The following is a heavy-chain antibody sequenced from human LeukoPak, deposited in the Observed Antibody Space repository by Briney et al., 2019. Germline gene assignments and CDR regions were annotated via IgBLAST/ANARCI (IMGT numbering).Heavy chain of an antibody. CDR1: GGSFSGYY. CDR3: ARSTVSDSSGYPLLFDY. D-gene: IGHD3-22*01. Sequence: SETLSLTCAVYGGSFSGYYWSWIRQPPGKGLEWIGEINHSGSTNYNPSLKSRVTISVDTSKNQFSLKLSSVTAADTAVYYCARSTVSDSSGYPLLFDYWGQGTLVTVSS. CDR2: INHSGST. J-gene: IGHJ4*02. V-gene: IGHV4-34*01.